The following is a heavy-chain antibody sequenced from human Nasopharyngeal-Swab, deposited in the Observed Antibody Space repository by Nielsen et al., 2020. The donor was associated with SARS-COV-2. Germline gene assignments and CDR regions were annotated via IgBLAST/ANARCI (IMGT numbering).Heavy chain of an antibody. J-gene: IGHJ4*02. CDR2: IYDSDNT. CDR1: GASVSGFY. CDR3: ARGTQRGYSGSSWYFFDF. V-gene: IGHV4-59*08. Sequence: SETLSLTCTVSGASVSGFYWSWLRQAPGKGLEWVGYIYDSDNTNHNPSLDRRVTMSVDTSTNQFSLKLTSVTAADTAVYFCARGTQRGYSGSSWYFFDFWGQGTLVAVSS. D-gene: IGHD2-2*01.